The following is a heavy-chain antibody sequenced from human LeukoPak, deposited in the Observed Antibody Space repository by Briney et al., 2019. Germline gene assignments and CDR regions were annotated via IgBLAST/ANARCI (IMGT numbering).Heavy chain of an antibody. CDR1: GDNVSGNRAA. CDR3: ASDIASSGGYFDF. CDR2: TYYRSKWFT. J-gene: IGHJ4*02. Sequence: SQTLSLTCAIYGDNVSGNRAAWTWIRQSPSRGLEWLGRTYYRSKWFTDYAASFKGRIFINPDTSRNQFSLQLNSVTPGDTAVYYCASDIASSGGYFDFWGPGTPVIVSS. V-gene: IGHV6-1*01. D-gene: IGHD2-21*01.